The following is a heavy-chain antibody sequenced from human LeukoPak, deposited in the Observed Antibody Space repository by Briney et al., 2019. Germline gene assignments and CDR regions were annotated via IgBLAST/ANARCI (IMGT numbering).Heavy chain of an antibody. D-gene: IGHD4-17*01. CDR3: VRDFSTVTTAYLHH. V-gene: IGHV3-21*04. Sequence: GGSLRLSCAASGFTFSSYAMSWVRQAPGKGLEWVSSISSSSSYIYYADSVKGRFTIFRDDAKNSLFLQMDSLRVEDTAMYYCVRDFSTVTTAYLHHWGQGTLLTVSS. CDR1: GFTFSSYA. J-gene: IGHJ1*01. CDR2: ISSSSSYI.